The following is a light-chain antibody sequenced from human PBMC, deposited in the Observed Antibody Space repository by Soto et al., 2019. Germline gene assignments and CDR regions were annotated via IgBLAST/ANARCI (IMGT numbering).Light chain of an antibody. CDR2: DAS. J-gene: IGKJ5*01. CDR1: RSIDVW. CDR3: QQFHSFPIT. Sequence: DIQMTQSPSTLSASAGDRVTITCRASRSIDVWLAWYQQKPGKAPKLLINDASSLESGVPSRFTGSGSGTEVTLTISSLQPDDFATYYCQQFHSFPITFGQGTRLEIK. V-gene: IGKV1-5*01.